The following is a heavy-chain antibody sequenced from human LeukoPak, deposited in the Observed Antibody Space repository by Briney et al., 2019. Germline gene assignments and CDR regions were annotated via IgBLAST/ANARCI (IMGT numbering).Heavy chain of an antibody. D-gene: IGHD2-2*01. V-gene: IGHV3-53*01. CDR3: ASTNCGSTSCFDY. J-gene: IGHJ4*02. Sequence: GGSLRLSCAASGFTVSSNYMSWVRQAPGKGLEWVSVIYSGGSTYYADSVKGRFTISRDNSKNTLYLQMDSLRAEDTAVYYCASTNCGSTSCFDYWGQGTLVTVSS. CDR1: GFTVSSNY. CDR2: IYSGGST.